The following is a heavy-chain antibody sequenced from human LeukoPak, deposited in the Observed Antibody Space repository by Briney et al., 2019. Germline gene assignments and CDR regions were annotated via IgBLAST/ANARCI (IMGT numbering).Heavy chain of an antibody. D-gene: IGHD2-15*01. Sequence: GESLKISCKGSGYSFTSYWIGWVRQMPGKGLEWLGIINPGDSDTRYSPSFQGQVTISADKSISTAYLQWSSLKASDTAIYYCASEYCSGGNCYFDYWGQGTLVTVSS. V-gene: IGHV5-51*01. J-gene: IGHJ4*02. CDR3: ASEYCSGGNCYFDY. CDR2: INPGDSDT. CDR1: GYSFTSYW.